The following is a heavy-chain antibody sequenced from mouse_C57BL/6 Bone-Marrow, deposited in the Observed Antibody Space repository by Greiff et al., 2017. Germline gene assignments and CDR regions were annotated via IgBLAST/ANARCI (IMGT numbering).Heavy chain of an antibody. CDR3: ARGCYDAWFAY. V-gene: IGHV1-82*01. J-gene: IGHJ3*01. CDR2: IYPGDGDT. D-gene: IGHD2-12*01. Sequence: QVQLQQSGPELVKPGASVKISCKASGYAFSSSWMNWVKQRPGKGLEWIGRIYPGDGDTNYNGKFKGKATLTADKSSSTAYMQLSSLTSEDSAFYCCARGCYDAWFAYWGQGTLVTVSA. CDR1: GYAFSSSW.